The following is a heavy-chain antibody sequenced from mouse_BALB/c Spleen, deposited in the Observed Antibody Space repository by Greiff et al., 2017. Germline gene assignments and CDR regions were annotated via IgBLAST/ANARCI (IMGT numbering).Heavy chain of an antibody. V-gene: IGHV5-17*02. CDR2: ISSGSSTI. CDR1: GFTFSSFG. Sequence: EVHLVESGGGLVQPGGSRKLSCAASGFTFSSFGMHWVRQAPEKGLEWVAYISSGSSTIYYADTVKGRFTISRDNPKNTLFLQMTSLRSEDTAMYYCATYFGRDYYAMDYWGQGTSVTVSS. J-gene: IGHJ4*01. CDR3: ATYFGRDYYAMDY. D-gene: IGHD1-1*02.